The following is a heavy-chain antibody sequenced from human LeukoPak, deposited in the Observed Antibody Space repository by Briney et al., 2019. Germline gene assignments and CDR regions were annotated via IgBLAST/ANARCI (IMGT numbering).Heavy chain of an antibody. D-gene: IGHD6-19*01. J-gene: IGHJ3*02. Sequence: PGGSLRLSYAASGFTLSRYAMSWVRQAPGKGLEWVSGISASVSSTFYADSVKGRFTISRDNAKNSLYLQMNSLRAEDTAVYYCARENGSGWTGAFDIWGQGTMVTVSS. CDR2: ISASVSST. CDR3: ARENGSGWTGAFDI. V-gene: IGHV3-23*01. CDR1: GFTLSRYA.